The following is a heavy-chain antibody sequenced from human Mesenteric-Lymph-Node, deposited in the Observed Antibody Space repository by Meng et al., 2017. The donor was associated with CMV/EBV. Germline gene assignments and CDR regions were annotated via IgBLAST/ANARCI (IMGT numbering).Heavy chain of an antibody. J-gene: IGHJ6*02. Sequence: GSLRLSCTVSGYSITSGYFWGWIRQPPGKGLEWVGTIYHDGATYYNPSLKSRVTISVDTSKNQFFLKLTSVTAADTAVYYCARRSFNYYGMDVWGQGTTVTVSS. CDR2: IYHDGAT. CDR1: GYSITSGYF. V-gene: IGHV4-38-2*02. CDR3: ARRSFNYYGMDV.